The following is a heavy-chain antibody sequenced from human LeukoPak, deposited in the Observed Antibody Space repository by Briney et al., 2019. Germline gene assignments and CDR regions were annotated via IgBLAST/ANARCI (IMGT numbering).Heavy chain of an antibody. Sequence: GGSLRLSCAASRFTFSNYGMHWFRQAPGKGLEWVAVISYDGSNKYYADSVKGRFTISRDNSKNTLYLQMNSLRAEDTAVYYCARGRGYSGYDYLDYFDYWGQGTLVTVSS. V-gene: IGHV3-30*03. J-gene: IGHJ4*02. CDR3: ARGRGYSGYDYLDYFDY. D-gene: IGHD5-12*01. CDR1: RFTFSNYG. CDR2: ISYDGSNK.